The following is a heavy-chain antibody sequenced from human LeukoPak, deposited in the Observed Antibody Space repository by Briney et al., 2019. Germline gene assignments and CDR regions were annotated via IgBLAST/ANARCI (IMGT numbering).Heavy chain of an antibody. J-gene: IGHJ6*03. V-gene: IGHV3-21*01. Sequence: GGSLRLSCAASGFTFSSYSMNWVRQAPGKGLEWVSSISSSSSYIYYADSVKGRFTISRDNAKNSLYLQMNSLRAEDTAVYYCARDEYYYDSTSGYMDVWGKGTTVTISS. D-gene: IGHD3-22*01. CDR3: ARDEYYYDSTSGYMDV. CDR1: GFTFSSYS. CDR2: ISSSSSYI.